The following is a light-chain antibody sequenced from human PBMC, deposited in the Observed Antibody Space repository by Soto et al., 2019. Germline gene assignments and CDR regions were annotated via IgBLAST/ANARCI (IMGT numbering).Light chain of an antibody. V-gene: IGKV4-1*01. CDR1: QSLFFTSNKKNY. J-gene: IGKJ1*01. CDR3: QQYYGTPT. CDR2: WPS. Sequence: DIVMTQSPDSLAVSLGETAAINCKSNQSLFFTSNKKNYLAWYRQKPGQPPKLIISWPSSRESGVPDRFSGGGSGTDFTLTINSLQAEDVAVYYCQQYYGTPTFGQGTKVDIK.